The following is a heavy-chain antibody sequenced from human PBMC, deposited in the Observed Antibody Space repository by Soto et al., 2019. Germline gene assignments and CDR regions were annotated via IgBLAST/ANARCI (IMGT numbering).Heavy chain of an antibody. Sequence: SETLSLTCAVYGGSFSGYYWSWIRQPPGKGLEWIGEINHSGSTNYNPSLKSRVTISVDTSKNQFSLKLSSVTAAGTAVYYCARGYYSSSWYRRYYFDYWGQGTLVTVPS. V-gene: IGHV4-34*01. CDR1: GGSFSGYY. D-gene: IGHD6-13*01. CDR3: ARGYYSSSWYRRYYFDY. J-gene: IGHJ4*02. CDR2: INHSGST.